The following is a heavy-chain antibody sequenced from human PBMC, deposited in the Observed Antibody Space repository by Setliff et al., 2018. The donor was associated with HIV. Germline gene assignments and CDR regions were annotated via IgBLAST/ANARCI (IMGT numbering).Heavy chain of an antibody. J-gene: IGHJ6*03. CDR1: GGSINSGDYY. CDR2: IYHSGST. V-gene: IGHV4-30-4*02. CDR3: ASTRGPAITRLRGRGSGYYMVV. Sequence: SETLSLTCTVSGGSINSGDYYWSWIRQHPGKGLEWIGYIYHSGSTYYNPSLESRVTISVDTSKNQFYLKLTSVTAADTAVYFWASTRGPAITRLRGRGSGYYMVVWGKGTTVTVFS. D-gene: IGHD3-10*01.